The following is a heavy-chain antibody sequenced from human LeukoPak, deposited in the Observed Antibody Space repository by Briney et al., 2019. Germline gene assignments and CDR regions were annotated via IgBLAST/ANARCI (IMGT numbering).Heavy chain of an antibody. D-gene: IGHD5-12*01. CDR3: AREGRSGYDM. CDR1: GYTFTNYY. Sequence: ASVKVSCKASGYTFTNYYIHRVRQAPGQGLECMGIINPSGGSTSYAQKFQGRVTITADESTSTAYMELSSLRSEDTAVYYCAREGRSGYDMWGQGTLVTVSS. CDR2: INPSGGST. V-gene: IGHV1-46*01. J-gene: IGHJ4*02.